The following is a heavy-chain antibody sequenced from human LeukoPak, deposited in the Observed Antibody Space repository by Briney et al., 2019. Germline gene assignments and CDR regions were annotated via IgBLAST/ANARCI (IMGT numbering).Heavy chain of an antibody. CDR3: AREGGKGDAFDI. V-gene: IGHV3-21*01. D-gene: IGHD4-23*01. J-gene: IGHJ3*02. CDR1: GFTFSSYS. CDR2: ISSSSSYI. Sequence: GGSLRLSCAASGFTFSSYSMNWVRQAPGKGLEWVSSISSSSSYIYYADSVKGRFTISRDSAKNSLYLQMNSLRAEDTAVYYCAREGGKGDAFDIWGQGTMVTVSS.